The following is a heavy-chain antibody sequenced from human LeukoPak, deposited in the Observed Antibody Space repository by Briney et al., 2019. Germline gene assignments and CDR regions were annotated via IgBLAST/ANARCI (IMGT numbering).Heavy chain of an antibody. Sequence: PGGSLRLSCAASGLTFSSYAMSWVRQAPGKGLEWVSAISDSGNTYHADSVKGRFTISRDSSKNTLFLQMNRLRPEDAAVYYCAKAPVTTCRGAYCYPFDYWGQGTLVTVSS. CDR3: AKAPVTTCRGAYCYPFDY. J-gene: IGHJ4*02. V-gene: IGHV3-23*01. D-gene: IGHD2-21*01. CDR2: ISDSGNT. CDR1: GLTFSSYA.